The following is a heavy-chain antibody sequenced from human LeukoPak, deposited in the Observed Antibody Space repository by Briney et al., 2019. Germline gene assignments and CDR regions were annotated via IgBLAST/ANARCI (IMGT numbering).Heavy chain of an antibody. Sequence: PSETLSLTCAVYGGSFSGYYWSWLRQPPGKGLEWIGDINYRGSTNYNSSLKSRVTISVDTSKNEVSLKLASVTAADTAVYYCARGNYEYGGNLIDSWGQGTLVIVSS. CDR3: ARGNYEYGGNLIDS. CDR1: GGSFSGYY. CDR2: INYRGST. D-gene: IGHD4/OR15-4a*01. V-gene: IGHV4-34*01. J-gene: IGHJ4*02.